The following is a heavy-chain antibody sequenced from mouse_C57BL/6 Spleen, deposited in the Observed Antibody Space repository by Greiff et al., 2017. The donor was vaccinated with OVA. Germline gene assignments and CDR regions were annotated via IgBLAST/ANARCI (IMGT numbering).Heavy chain of an antibody. CDR1: GYTFTDYY. CDR2: INPNNGGT. CDR3: ARRGYGTGYFDY. D-gene: IGHD3-1*01. J-gene: IGHJ2*01. Sequence: EVQLQQSGPELVKPGASVKISCKASGYTFTDYYMNWVKQSHGKSLEWIGDINPNNGGTSYNQKFKGKATLTVDKSSSTAYMELRSLTSEDSAVYYCARRGYGTGYFDYWGQGTTLTVSS. V-gene: IGHV1-26*01.